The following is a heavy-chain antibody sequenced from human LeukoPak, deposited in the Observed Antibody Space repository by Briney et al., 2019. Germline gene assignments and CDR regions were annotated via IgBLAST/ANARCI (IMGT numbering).Heavy chain of an antibody. J-gene: IGHJ4*02. V-gene: IGHV3-21*01. CDR3: ARVVWGGYRKDY. D-gene: IGHD3-16*02. CDR2: ISSGNSYI. Sequence: GGSLRLSCAASGFTFSSYSMNWVRQAPGKWLEWVSSISSGNSYIYYADSVKGRFTISRDNAKNSLYLQMNSLRAEDTAVYYCARVVWGGYRKDYWGQGSLVTVSS. CDR1: GFTFSSYS.